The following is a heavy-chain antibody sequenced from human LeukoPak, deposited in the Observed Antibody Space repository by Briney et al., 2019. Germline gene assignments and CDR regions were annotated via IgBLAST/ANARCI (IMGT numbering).Heavy chain of an antibody. CDR2: INSDGSST. J-gene: IGHJ4*02. D-gene: IGHD3-16*02. V-gene: IGHV3-74*01. CDR1: GLTLSSYW. CDR3: ALLSEIDY. Sequence: PGGSLRLSCAASGLTLSSYWMHWVRQAPGKGLVWASRINSDGSSTSYADSVKGRFTISRDNAKNTLHLQMNSLRAEDTAVYYCALLSEIDYWGQGTLVTVSS.